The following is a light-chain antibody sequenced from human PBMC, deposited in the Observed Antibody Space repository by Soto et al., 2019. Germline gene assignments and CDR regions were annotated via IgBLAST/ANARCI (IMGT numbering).Light chain of an antibody. CDR3: QHYNDWPQT. Sequence: EIVMTQSPGTLSLSPGERATLSSRASQSVSTNLAWYQQIPGQAPRLLIYGASTRATGIPARFSGSGSGTEFTLAISSLQSEDFAVYYCQHYNDWPQTFGLGTKV. V-gene: IGKV3-15*01. J-gene: IGKJ1*01. CDR2: GAS. CDR1: QSVSTN.